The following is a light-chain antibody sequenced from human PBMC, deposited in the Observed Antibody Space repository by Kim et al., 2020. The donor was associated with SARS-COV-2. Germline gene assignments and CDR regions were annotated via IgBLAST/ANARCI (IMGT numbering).Light chain of an antibody. CDR2: DVS. J-gene: IGLJ2*01. Sequence: QSALTQPASVSASPGQPITISCTGTSSDVGGYDFVSWYQQHPGKAPKLMIYDVSNRPSGVSNRFSGSKSGNTASLTISGLQAEDEADYYCSSYTSSTTLVFGGGTQLTVL. V-gene: IGLV2-14*03. CDR3: SSYTSSTTLV. CDR1: SSDVGGYDF.